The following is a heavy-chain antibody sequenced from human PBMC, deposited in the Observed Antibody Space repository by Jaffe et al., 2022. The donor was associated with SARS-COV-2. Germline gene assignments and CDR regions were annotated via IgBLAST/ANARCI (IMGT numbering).Heavy chain of an antibody. CDR1: GFTFSSYS. CDR2: ISSSSSTI. D-gene: IGHD3-22*01. V-gene: IGHV3-48*02. J-gene: IGHJ5*02. Sequence: EVQLVESGGGLVQPGGSLRLSCAASGFTFSSYSMNWVRQAPGKGLEWVSYISSSSSTIYYADSVKGRFTISRDNAKNSLYLQMNSLRDEDTAVYYCAREGPLFRGYRSPTVLDPWGQGTLVTVSS. CDR3: AREGPLFRGYRSPTVLDP.